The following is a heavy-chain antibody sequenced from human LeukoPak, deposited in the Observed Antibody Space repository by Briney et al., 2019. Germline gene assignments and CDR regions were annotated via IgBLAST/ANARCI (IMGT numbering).Heavy chain of an antibody. CDR1: GFTFSSYG. CDR2: IRYDGSNK. CDR3: AKDKSYYGSGSPYFDY. J-gene: IGHJ4*02. Sequence: PGGSLRLSCAASGFTFSSYGMHWVRQAPGKGLEWVAFIRYDGSNKYYADSVKGRFTISRDNSKNTLYLQMNSLRAEDTAVYYCAKDKSYYGSGSPYFDYWGQGTLVTVSS. V-gene: IGHV3-30*02. D-gene: IGHD3-10*01.